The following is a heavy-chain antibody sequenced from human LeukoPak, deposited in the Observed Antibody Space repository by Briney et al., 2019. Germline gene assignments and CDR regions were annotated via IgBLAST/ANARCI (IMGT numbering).Heavy chain of an antibody. CDR3: ARAHSYGYYYYYMDV. D-gene: IGHD5-18*01. CDR1: GGSISSYY. J-gene: IGHJ6*03. CDR2: IYHSGST. Sequence: SETLSLTCTVSGGSISSYYWSWIRQPPGKGLEWIGYIYHSGSTYYNPSLKSRVTISVDRSKNQFSLKLSSVTAADTAVYYCARAHSYGYYYYYMDVWGKGTTVTVSS. V-gene: IGHV4-59*12.